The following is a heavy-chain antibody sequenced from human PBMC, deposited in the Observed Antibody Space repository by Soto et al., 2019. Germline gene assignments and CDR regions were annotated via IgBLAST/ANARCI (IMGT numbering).Heavy chain of an antibody. J-gene: IGHJ6*02. CDR2: IKEDGSEK. CDR3: TRKRFGMDV. V-gene: IGHV3-7*03. CDR1: GFAFSSSW. Sequence: GGSLRLSCAASGFAFSSSWMSWVRQAPGKGLEWVANIKEDGSEKDYVDPVKGRFTITRDNAKSSLYLQMNNLRAEDTAVYFCTRKRFGMDVWGQGTTVTV.